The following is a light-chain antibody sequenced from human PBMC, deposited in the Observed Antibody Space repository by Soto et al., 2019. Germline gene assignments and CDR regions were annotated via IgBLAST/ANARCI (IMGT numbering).Light chain of an antibody. J-gene: IGLJ1*01. Sequence: QSVLTQPPSASGTPGQRVTISCSGSSSNIGRNTINWYQQLPGTAPKLLIYSNNQRPSGVPDRFSGSKSGTSASLAISGLQSEDEADYYCAAWDDRLNGYVSGTGTKLTVL. CDR3: AAWDDRLNGYV. CDR1: SSNIGRNT. CDR2: SNN. V-gene: IGLV1-44*01.